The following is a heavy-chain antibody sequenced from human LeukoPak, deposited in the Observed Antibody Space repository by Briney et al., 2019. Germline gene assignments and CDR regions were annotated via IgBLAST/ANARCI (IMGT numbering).Heavy chain of an antibody. CDR3: AKEFRDSSSWAFYYYYYGMDV. Sequence: GGSLRLSCAASGFTVSSNYMSWVRQAPGRGLEWVSVIYSGGSTYYADSVKGRFTISRDNSKNTLYLQMNSLRAEDTAVYYCAKEFRDSSSWAFYYYYYGMDVWGQGTTVTVSS. V-gene: IGHV3-53*01. J-gene: IGHJ6*02. CDR2: IYSGGST. CDR1: GFTVSSNY. D-gene: IGHD6-6*01.